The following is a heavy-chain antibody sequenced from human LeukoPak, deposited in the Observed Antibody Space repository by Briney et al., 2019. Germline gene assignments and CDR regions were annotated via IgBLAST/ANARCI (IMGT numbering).Heavy chain of an antibody. D-gene: IGHD3-10*01. J-gene: IGHJ4*02. CDR3: ARDGDYYGSGNFDY. V-gene: IGHV1-8*03. Sequence: ASVKVSCKTSGYTFTNYDINWVRQATGQGLEWMGWMNPNSGNTGYAQKFQGRVAITRDTSISTAYMELSSLRSEDTAVYYCARDGDYYGSGNFDYWGQGTLVTVSS. CDR1: GYTFTNYD. CDR2: MNPNSGNT.